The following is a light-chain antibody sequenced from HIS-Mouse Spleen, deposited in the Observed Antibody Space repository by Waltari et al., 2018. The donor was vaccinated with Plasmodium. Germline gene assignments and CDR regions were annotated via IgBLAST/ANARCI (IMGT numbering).Light chain of an antibody. V-gene: IGLV3-10*01. J-gene: IGLJ3*02. CDR2: EDS. Sequence: SYELTQPPPVSVSPGHTARITCPGDALPNKYAYWYHQKSGQALVLVIYEDSKRPSGIPERFSGSSSGTMATLTISGAQVEDEADYYCYSTDSSGNHRVFGGGTKLTVL. CDR3: YSTDSSGNHRV. CDR1: ALPNKY.